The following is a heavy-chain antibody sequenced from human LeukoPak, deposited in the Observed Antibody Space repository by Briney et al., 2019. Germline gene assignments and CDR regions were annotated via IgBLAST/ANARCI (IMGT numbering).Heavy chain of an antibody. J-gene: IGHJ4*02. CDR2: IFYSGAT. Sequence: SETLSLTCTVSGGSISSYYWSWIRQPPGKGLEWIGNIFYSGATNYNPSLKSRVTISIDTSKNQFSLKLSSVTAADTAVYYCARRALGRVDYWGQGTLVTVSS. CDR1: GGSISSYY. V-gene: IGHV4-59*01. D-gene: IGHD1-26*01. CDR3: ARRALGRVDY.